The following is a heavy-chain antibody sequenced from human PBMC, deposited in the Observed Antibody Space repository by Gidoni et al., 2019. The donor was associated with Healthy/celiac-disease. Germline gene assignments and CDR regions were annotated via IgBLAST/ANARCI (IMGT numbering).Heavy chain of an antibody. CDR3: ARDRYDSSGYPFDY. J-gene: IGHJ4*02. D-gene: IGHD3-22*01. V-gene: IGHV3-30*01. Sequence: ISRDNSKNTLYLQMNSLRAEDTAVYYCARDRYDSSGYPFDYWGQGTLVTVSS.